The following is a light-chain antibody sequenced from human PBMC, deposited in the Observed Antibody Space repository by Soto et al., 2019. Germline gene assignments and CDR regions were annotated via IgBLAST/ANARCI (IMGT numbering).Light chain of an antibody. CDR3: QHYDTYPLT. J-gene: IGKJ4*01. Sequence: DIQMTQSPSTLSASVGDRVTITCRASQSVSWWLAWYQQRPGKAPNLLVSKASSLESGVPSRFSGSGSGTEFTLTISSLQPDDFATYYCQHYDTYPLTFGGGTKVEIK. CDR2: KAS. CDR1: QSVSWW. V-gene: IGKV1-5*03.